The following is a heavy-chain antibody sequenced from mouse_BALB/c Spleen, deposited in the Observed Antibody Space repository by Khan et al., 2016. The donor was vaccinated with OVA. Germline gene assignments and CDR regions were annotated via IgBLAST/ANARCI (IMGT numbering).Heavy chain of an antibody. Sequence: EVELVESGGGLVKPGGSLKLSCAASGFAFSSYDMSWVRQTPERRLEWVAYISSGGGSTYYPDTVKGRFIISRDNAKNTLYLQMSSLKSEDTAMYYCARGWGGNFYYAMDSWGQGMSVTVSS. CDR1: GFAFSSYD. CDR2: ISSGGGST. D-gene: IGHD2-1*01. J-gene: IGHJ4*01. V-gene: IGHV5-12-1*01. CDR3: ARGWGGNFYYAMDS.